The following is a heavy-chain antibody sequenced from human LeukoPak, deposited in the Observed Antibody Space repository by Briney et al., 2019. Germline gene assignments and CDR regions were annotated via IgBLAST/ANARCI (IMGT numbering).Heavy chain of an antibody. CDR2: IYSGGST. CDR3: ARGLSFDAFDI. D-gene: IGHD2/OR15-2a*01. Sequence: HPGGSLRLSCAASGFTVSSNYMSWVRQAPGKGLEWVSVIYSGGSTYYADSVKGRFTISRDNSKNTLNLQMNSLRAEDTAVYYCARGLSFDAFDIWGQGTMVTVSS. CDR1: GFTVSSNY. J-gene: IGHJ3*02. V-gene: IGHV3-53*01.